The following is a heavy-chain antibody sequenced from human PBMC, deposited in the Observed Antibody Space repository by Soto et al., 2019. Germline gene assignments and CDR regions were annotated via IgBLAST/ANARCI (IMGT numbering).Heavy chain of an antibody. D-gene: IGHD6-13*01. Sequence: SETLSLTCTVSGGSISSGGYYWSWIRQHPGKGLEWIGYIYYSGSTYYNPSLKSRVTISVDTSKNQFSLKLSSVTAADTAVYYCGTEWQQLALDYWGQGTLVTVSS. CDR3: GTEWQQLALDY. V-gene: IGHV4-31*03. CDR2: IYYSGST. CDR1: GGSISSGGYY. J-gene: IGHJ4*02.